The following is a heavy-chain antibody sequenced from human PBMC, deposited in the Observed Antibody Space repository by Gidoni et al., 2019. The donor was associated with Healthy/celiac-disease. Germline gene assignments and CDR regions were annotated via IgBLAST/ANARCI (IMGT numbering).Heavy chain of an antibody. V-gene: IGHV2-26*01. J-gene: IGHJ2*01. CDR2: IFSNDEK. D-gene: IGHD6-13*01. CDR3: ARASGGAAADWYFDL. Sequence: QVTLTESGPVLLKPTETLTLTCTVSGVSLSTARMGVSWIRQSPGKALEWLAHIFSNDEKSYRTSLKSRLTISKDTTKSQVVLTMTNMDPVDTATYYCARASGGAAADWYFDLWGRGTLVTVSS. CDR1: GVSLSTARMG.